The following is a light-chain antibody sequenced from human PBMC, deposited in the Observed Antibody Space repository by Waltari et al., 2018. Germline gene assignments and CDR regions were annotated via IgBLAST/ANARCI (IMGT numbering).Light chain of an antibody. V-gene: IGLV2-14*03. CDR2: DVI. J-gene: IGLJ2*01. CDR1: NSDIGAYNY. Sequence: QSALTQPASVSGSPGQSITISCTGTNSDIGAYNYVSWYQQHPGKDPKVYYFDVIFRHSGVSNRFSGSKAGNTASLTITVLQAEDEAHYYCSSFTVTDTLVVFGGGTKLTV. CDR3: SSFTVTDTLVV.